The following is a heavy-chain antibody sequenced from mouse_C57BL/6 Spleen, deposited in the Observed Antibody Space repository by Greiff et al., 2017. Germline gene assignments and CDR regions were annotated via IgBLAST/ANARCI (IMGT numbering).Heavy chain of an antibody. Sequence: VQLQQPGAELVRPGSSVKLSCKASGYTFTSYWMDWVKQRPGQGLEWIGNIYPSDSETHYNQKFKDKATLTVDKSSSTAYMQLSSLTSEDSAVYYCASGPLLHFDYWGQGTTLTVSS. CDR2: IYPSDSET. V-gene: IGHV1-61*01. D-gene: IGHD2-1*01. CDR1: GYTFTSYW. J-gene: IGHJ2*01. CDR3: ASGPLLHFDY.